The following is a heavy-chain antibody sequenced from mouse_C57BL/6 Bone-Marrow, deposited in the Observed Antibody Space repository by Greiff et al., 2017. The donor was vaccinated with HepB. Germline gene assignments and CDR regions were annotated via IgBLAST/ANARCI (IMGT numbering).Heavy chain of an antibody. J-gene: IGHJ3*01. V-gene: IGHV1-69*01. CDR2: IDPSDSYT. Sequence: QVQLQQSGAELVMPGASVKLSCKASGYTFTSYWMHWVKQRPGQGLEWIGEIDPSDSYTNYNQKFKGKSTLTVDKSSSTAYMQLSSLTSEDSAVYYCARARTVSPFAYWGQGTLVTVSA. D-gene: IGHD4-1*01. CDR1: GYTFTSYW. CDR3: ARARTVSPFAY.